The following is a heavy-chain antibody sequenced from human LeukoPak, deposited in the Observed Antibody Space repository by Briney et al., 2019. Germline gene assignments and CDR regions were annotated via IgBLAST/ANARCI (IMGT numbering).Heavy chain of an antibody. V-gene: IGHV1-69*08. CDR1: GGTFSGYT. J-gene: IGHJ3*02. CDR2: IIPLLGTE. D-gene: IGHD5-24*01. Sequence: SVKVSRKASGGTFSGYTVVWVRQAPGQGLEWMGTIIPLLGTENFAQKFQGRVIITADKSTSTANMELRSLRSEDTAVYYCARVRRGGYIQDAFDIWGQGTRVTVSS. CDR3: ARVRRGGYIQDAFDI.